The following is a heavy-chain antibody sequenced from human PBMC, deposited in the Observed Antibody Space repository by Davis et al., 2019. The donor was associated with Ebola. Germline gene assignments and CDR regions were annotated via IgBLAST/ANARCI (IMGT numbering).Heavy chain of an antibody. CDR1: GVSISTSAYS. J-gene: IGHJ3*01. CDR2: IFYHGRT. CDR3: ARDSSGDAFDL. V-gene: IGHV4-39*07. Sequence: PSETLSLTCTVSGVSISTSAYSWGWVRQPPGMGPEWLGNIFYHGRTFYNPSLESRVTISVDTSKNQFSLRLTSVTAADTAVYDCARDSSGDAFDLWGQGTMVTVSS.